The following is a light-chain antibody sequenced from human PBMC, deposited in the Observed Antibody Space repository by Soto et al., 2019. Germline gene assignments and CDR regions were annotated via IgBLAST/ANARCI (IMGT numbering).Light chain of an antibody. V-gene: IGKV3-20*01. CDR1: QSVSSSY. Sequence: EIVLTQSPGTLSLSPGERATLTCRASQSVSSSYLAWYQQKPGQAPRLLIYGASSRATAIPDRFSGSGSGTDFTLTISRLEPEDFAVYYCQQYCSSLFTFGPGTKVDIK. J-gene: IGKJ3*01. CDR3: QQYCSSLFT. CDR2: GAS.